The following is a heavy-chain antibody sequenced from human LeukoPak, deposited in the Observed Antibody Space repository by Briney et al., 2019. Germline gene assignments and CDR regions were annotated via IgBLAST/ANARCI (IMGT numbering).Heavy chain of an antibody. CDR2: INSDGSST. D-gene: IGHD3-10*01. CDR3: ARDPDSNYYGSGTNFDY. Sequence: GGSLRLSCAASGFTFSSYWMHWVRQAPGKGLVWVSRINSDGSSTSYADSMKGRFTISRDNAKNTLYLQMNSLRAEDTAVYYCARDPDSNYYGSGTNFDYWGQGTLVTVSS. V-gene: IGHV3-74*01. CDR1: GFTFSSYW. J-gene: IGHJ4*02.